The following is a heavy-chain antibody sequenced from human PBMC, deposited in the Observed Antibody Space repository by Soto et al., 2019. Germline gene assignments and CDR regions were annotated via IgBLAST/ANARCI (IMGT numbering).Heavy chain of an antibody. CDR3: VRSQWPRVFDY. D-gene: IGHD6-19*01. CDR1: GYTFTSHG. V-gene: IGHV1-18*04. Sequence: GASVQVSCKASGYTFTSHGISWVRQAPGQGLEWMGWISTYNGDTNYAQKLQGRVTMTRDTSTSTAYMEVRSLTSDDTAVYYCVRSQWPRVFDYWGQGILVTVSS. J-gene: IGHJ4*02. CDR2: ISTYNGDT.